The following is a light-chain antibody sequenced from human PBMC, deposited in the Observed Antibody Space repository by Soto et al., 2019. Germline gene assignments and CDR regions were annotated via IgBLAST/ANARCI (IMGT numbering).Light chain of an antibody. CDR1: QSVSSSY. Sequence: SPGTLSLSPGERATLSCRASQSVSSSYLAWYQQKPGQAPRLLIYGASSRATGIPDRFSGSGSGTDFTLTISRLEPEDFAVYYCQQYGSSSYTFGQGTKVDIK. J-gene: IGKJ2*01. CDR3: QQYGSSSYT. V-gene: IGKV3-20*01. CDR2: GAS.